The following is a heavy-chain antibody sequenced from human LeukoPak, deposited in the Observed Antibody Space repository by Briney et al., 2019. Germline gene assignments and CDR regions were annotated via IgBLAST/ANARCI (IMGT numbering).Heavy chain of an antibody. D-gene: IGHD3-3*01. Sequence: GASVKVSCKASGGTFSSYAISWVRQAPGQGLEWMGRIIPIFGTANYAQKFQGRVTITTDESTSTAYMELSSLRSEDTAVYYCASGDFWSGPFDYWGQGTLVIVSS. CDR1: GGTFSSYA. V-gene: IGHV1-69*05. CDR3: ASGDFWSGPFDY. CDR2: IIPIFGTA. J-gene: IGHJ4*02.